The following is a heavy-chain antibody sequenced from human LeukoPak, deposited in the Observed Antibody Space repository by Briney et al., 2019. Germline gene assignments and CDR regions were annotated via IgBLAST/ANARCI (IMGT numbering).Heavy chain of an antibody. CDR2: INPNSGGT. CDR3: ARAGGGIFTVDY. J-gene: IGHJ4*02. Sequence: VASVKVSCKASGYTFTGHYMHWVRQAPGQGLEWMGWINPNSGGTNYAQKFQGRVTMTRDTSISTAYMELSRLRSDDTAVYYCARAGGGIFTVDYWGQGTLVTVSS. CDR1: GYTFTGHY. V-gene: IGHV1-2*02. D-gene: IGHD1-14*01.